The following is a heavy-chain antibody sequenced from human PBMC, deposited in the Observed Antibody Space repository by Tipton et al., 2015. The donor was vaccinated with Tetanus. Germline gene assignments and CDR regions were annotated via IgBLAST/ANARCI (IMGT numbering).Heavy chain of an antibody. J-gene: IGHJ4*02. CDR3: ARDERYGDYAY. Sequence: TLSLTCTVSGGSVSSYYWTWFRQPPGKRLEWIGFVSSSGNSNYSPPLTGRVSMSLDTSKQQFSLSLTSATAADTAVYYCARDERYGDYAYWGQGALVTVSS. CDR2: VSSSGNS. CDR1: GGSVSSYY. D-gene: IGHD4-17*01. V-gene: IGHV4-4*07.